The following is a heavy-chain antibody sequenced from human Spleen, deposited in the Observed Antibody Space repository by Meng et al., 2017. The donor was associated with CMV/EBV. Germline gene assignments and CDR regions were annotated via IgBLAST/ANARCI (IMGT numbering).Heavy chain of an antibody. J-gene: IGHJ4*02. CDR3: ARDQGIAAAGTVD. D-gene: IGHD6-13*01. CDR2: INPSGGST. Sequence: CKASGYTLTSYYMHWVRQAPGQGLEWMGIINPSGGSTSYAQKFQGRVTMTRDTSTSTVYMELSSLRSEDTAVYYCARDQGIAAAGTVDWGQGTLVTVSS. CDR1: GYTLTSYY. V-gene: IGHV1-46*01.